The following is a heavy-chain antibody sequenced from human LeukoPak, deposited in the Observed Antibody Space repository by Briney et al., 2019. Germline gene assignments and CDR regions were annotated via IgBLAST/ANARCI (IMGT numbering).Heavy chain of an antibody. D-gene: IGHD2-2*01. CDR2: ISGSGGST. CDR1: GFTFGSYA. J-gene: IGHJ6*02. V-gene: IGHV3-23*01. Sequence: GGSLRLSCAASGFTFGSYAMSWVRQAPGKGLEWVSAISGSGGSTYYADSVKGRFTISRDNSKNTLYLQMNSLRAEDTAVYYCAKGRCSSTSCYVNYYGMDVWGQGTTVTVSS. CDR3: AKGRCSSTSCYVNYYGMDV.